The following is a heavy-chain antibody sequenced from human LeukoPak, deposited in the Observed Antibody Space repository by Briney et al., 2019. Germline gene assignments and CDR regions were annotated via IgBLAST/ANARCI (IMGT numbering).Heavy chain of an antibody. CDR1: GGSFSGYY. CDR2: INHSGST. CDR3: ARFAKDTIFGADYYGMDV. J-gene: IGHJ6*02. D-gene: IGHD3-3*01. Sequence: SETLSLTCAVYGGSFSGYYWSWIRQPPGKGLEWIGEINHSGSTNYDPSLKSRVTISVDTSKNQFSLKLSSVTAADTAVYYCARFAKDTIFGADYYGMDVWGQGTTVTVSS. V-gene: IGHV4-34*01.